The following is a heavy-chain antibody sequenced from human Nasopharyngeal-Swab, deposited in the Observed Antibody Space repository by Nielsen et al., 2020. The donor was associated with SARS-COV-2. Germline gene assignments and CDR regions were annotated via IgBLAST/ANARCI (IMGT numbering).Heavy chain of an antibody. V-gene: IGHV3-11*06. Sequence: WIRQPPGKGLEWVSYISSSSSYTNYADSVKGRFTISRDNAKNSLYLQMNSLRAEDTAVYYCARDGLGDYYFDYWGQGTLVTVSS. CDR3: ARDGLGDYYFDY. D-gene: IGHD2-21*02. CDR2: ISSSSSYT. J-gene: IGHJ4*02.